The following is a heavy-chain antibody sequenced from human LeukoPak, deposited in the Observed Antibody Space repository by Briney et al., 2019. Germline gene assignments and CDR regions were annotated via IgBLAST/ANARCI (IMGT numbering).Heavy chain of an antibody. Sequence: GGSLRLSCAASGFTFSTSTMNWVRQAPGKGLEWVSAISGSGGSTYYADSVKGRFTISRDNSKNTLYLQMNSLRAEDTAVYYCAKHSGPYYFDYWGQGTLVTVSS. D-gene: IGHD3-10*01. V-gene: IGHV3-23*01. J-gene: IGHJ4*02. CDR1: GFTFSTST. CDR3: AKHSGPYYFDY. CDR2: ISGSGGST.